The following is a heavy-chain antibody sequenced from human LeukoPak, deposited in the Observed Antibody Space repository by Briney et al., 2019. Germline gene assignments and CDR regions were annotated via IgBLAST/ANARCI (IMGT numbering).Heavy chain of an antibody. CDR2: INPDGSTT. Sequence: GRSLRLSCAAAGFTLSSYWMHWVSQVPGKGLVWVSRINPDGSTTTYADSVKGRFTISRDNSKNTLYLQMTSLRADDTAVYYCAKGEQWLVLGSAFDIWGQGTMVTVSS. D-gene: IGHD6-19*01. V-gene: IGHV3-74*01. CDR1: GFTLSSYW. CDR3: AKGEQWLVLGSAFDI. J-gene: IGHJ3*02.